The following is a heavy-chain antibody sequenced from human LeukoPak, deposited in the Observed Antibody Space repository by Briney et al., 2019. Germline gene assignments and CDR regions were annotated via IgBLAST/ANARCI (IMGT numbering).Heavy chain of an antibody. D-gene: IGHD2/OR15-2a*01. J-gene: IGHJ4*02. V-gene: IGHV3-23*01. CDR3: AKGGTKNFDS. Sequence: PGGSLRLSCAASGFTFSSYAMRWVRQAPGTGLELVSSISASGGTTYYADSVKGRFTISRDNSKNTVYLQMNSLRAEDTAVYYCAKGGTKNFDSWGQGTLVTVSS. CDR2: ISASGGTT. CDR1: GFTFSSYA.